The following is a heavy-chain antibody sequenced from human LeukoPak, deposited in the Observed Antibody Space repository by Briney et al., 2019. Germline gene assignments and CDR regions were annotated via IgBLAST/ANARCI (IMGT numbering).Heavy chain of an antibody. CDR2: IYSGGST. CDR3: AREEYDAFDI. CDR1: GFTVSSNY. Sequence: PGGSLRLSCAASGFTVSSNYMSWVHQAPGKGLEWVSVIYSGGSTYYADSVKGRFTISRDNSKNTLYLQMNSLRAEDTAVYYCAREEYDAFDIWGQGTMVTVSS. V-gene: IGHV3-66*01. J-gene: IGHJ3*02. D-gene: IGHD3-10*01.